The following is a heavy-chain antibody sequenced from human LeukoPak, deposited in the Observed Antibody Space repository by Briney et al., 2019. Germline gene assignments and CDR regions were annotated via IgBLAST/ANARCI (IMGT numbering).Heavy chain of an antibody. CDR1: GFTVSSKY. CDR2: IYSGGST. Sequence: GGSLRLSCAASGFTVSSKYMSWVRQAPGKGLEWVSVIYSGGSTYYADSVKGRFTISRDNSKNTLYLQMNSLRAEDTAVYYCARGYGDYYNWFDPWGQGTLVTVSS. V-gene: IGHV3-66*01. J-gene: IGHJ5*02. CDR3: ARGYGDYYNWFDP. D-gene: IGHD4-17*01.